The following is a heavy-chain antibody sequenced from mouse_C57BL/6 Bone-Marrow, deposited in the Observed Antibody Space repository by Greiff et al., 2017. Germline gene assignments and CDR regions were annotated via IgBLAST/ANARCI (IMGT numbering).Heavy chain of an antibody. CDR3: ARSPYGSSLRGIYFDY. CDR1: GYTFTSYW. V-gene: IGHV1-72*01. CDR2: IDPNSGGT. J-gene: IGHJ2*01. Sequence: QVQLQQPGAELVKPGASVKLSCKASGYTFTSYWMHWVKPRPGRGLEWIGRIDPNSGGTKYNEKFKSKATLTVDKPSSTAYMQLSSLTSEDSAVYYCARSPYGSSLRGIYFDYWGQGTTLTVSS. D-gene: IGHD1-1*01.